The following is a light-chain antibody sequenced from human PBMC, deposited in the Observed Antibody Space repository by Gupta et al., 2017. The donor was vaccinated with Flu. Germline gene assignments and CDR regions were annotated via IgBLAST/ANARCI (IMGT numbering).Light chain of an antibody. CDR2: DDY. V-gene: IGLV3-21*02. CDR1: NIGRSS. Sequence: SYVVTQTPAVSVAPGQTATILCGGNNIGRSSVHWYRQKPGQAPVLVVYDDYARPSGIPERFSGSNSGNMATLTISRVEAGDEADYYCQVWDGRSDQFVFGAGTKVTVL. CDR3: QVWDGRSDQFV. J-gene: IGLJ1*01.